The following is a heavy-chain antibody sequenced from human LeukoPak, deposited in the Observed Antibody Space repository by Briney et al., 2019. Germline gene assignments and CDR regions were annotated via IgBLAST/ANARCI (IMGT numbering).Heavy chain of an antibody. CDR1: GFTFGDYA. J-gene: IGHJ3*02. CDR3: TRTSVLLWFGELLTDAFDI. Sequence: GGSLRLSCTASGFTFGDYAMSWVRQAPGKGLEWVGFIRSKAYGGTTEYAASVKGRFTISREDSKSIAYLQMNSLKTEDTAVYYCTRTSVLLWFGELLTDAFDIWGQGTMVTVSS. D-gene: IGHD3-10*01. CDR2: IRSKAYGGTT. V-gene: IGHV3-49*04.